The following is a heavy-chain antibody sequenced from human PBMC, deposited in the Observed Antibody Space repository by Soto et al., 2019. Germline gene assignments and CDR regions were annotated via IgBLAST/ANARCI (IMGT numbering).Heavy chain of an antibody. D-gene: IGHD1-26*01. V-gene: IGHV1-18*01. J-gene: IGHJ6*02. Sequence: ASVKVSCKASGYPFTSYGISWVRQAPGQGLEWMGWISAYNGNTNYAQKLQGRVTMTTDTSTSTAYMERRSLSTDDTAVYYCATEATENPRYGYYGMDVWGQGTTVTVSS. CDR1: GYPFTSYG. CDR3: ATEATENPRYGYYGMDV. CDR2: ISAYNGNT.